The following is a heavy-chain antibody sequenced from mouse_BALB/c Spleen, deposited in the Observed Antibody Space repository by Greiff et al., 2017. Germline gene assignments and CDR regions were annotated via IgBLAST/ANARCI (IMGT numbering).Heavy chain of an antibody. CDR3: ARNWGDYGYDGYYAMDY. Sequence: VHLVESGPGLVAPSQSLSITCTVSGFSLSRYSVHWVRQPPGKGLEWLGMIWGGGSTDYNSALKSRLSISKDNSKSQVFLKMNSLQTDDTAMYYCARNWGDYGYDGYYAMDYWGQGTSVTVSS. D-gene: IGHD2-2*01. V-gene: IGHV2-6-4*01. CDR1: GFSLSRYS. CDR2: IWGGGST. J-gene: IGHJ4*01.